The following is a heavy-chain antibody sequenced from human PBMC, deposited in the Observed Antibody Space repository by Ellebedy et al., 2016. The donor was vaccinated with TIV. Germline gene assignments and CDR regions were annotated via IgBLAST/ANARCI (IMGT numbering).Heavy chain of an antibody. Sequence: AASVKVSCKGSGSTFSNYDIAWVRQSPGQGLEWMGWIFNGNTYYAQKFQCRVTMTTDTSTNTAYMELRSLRSDDTAMYFCARNGGGLGHWGQGTLVTVSS. V-gene: IGHV1-18*01. J-gene: IGHJ4*02. CDR1: GSTFSNYD. CDR3: ARNGGGLGH. CDR2: IFNGNT. D-gene: IGHD2-8*01.